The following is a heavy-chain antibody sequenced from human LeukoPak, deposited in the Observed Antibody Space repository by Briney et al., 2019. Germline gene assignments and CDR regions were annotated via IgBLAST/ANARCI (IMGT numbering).Heavy chain of an antibody. CDR1: GGSISSYY. D-gene: IGHD2-2*02. CDR3: ARGSEEDIVVVPAAIGLDY. CDR2: IYTSGST. Sequence: SETLSLTCTVSGGSISSYYWSWIRQPAGKGLEWIGRIYTSGSTNYNPSLKSRVTMSVDTSKNQFSLKLSSVTAADTAVYYCARGSEEDIVVVPAAIGLDYWGQGTLVTVSS. V-gene: IGHV4-4*07. J-gene: IGHJ4*02.